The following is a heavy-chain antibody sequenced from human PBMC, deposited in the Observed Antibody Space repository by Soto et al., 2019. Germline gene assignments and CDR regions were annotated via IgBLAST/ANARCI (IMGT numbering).Heavy chain of an antibody. J-gene: IGHJ3*02. Sequence: SETLSLTCTVSGASISSGGYYWSWIRQHPGKGLEWIGYISYGGTTYYNPSLKSRITISVDTSKNQFSLKLSSVTAADTAVYYSARRVTAIRWAFEIWGQGTMVTVSS. CDR2: ISYGGTT. CDR1: GASISSGGYY. D-gene: IGHD2-21*02. V-gene: IGHV4-31*03. CDR3: ARRVTAIRWAFEI.